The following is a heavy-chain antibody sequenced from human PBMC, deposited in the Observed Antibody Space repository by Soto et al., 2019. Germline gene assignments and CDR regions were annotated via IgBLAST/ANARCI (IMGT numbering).Heavy chain of an antibody. CDR1: GFTFSSYA. V-gene: IGHV3-30-3*01. D-gene: IGHD2-8*01. Sequence: QVQLVESGGGVVQPGRSLRLSCAASGFTFSSYAMHWVRQAPGKGLEWVAVISYDGSNKYYADSVKGRFTISRDNSKNTLYLQMNSLRAEDTAVYYCASDRDVLMVYRGNYYFGYWGQGTLVTVSS. CDR2: ISYDGSNK. J-gene: IGHJ4*02. CDR3: ASDRDVLMVYRGNYYFGY.